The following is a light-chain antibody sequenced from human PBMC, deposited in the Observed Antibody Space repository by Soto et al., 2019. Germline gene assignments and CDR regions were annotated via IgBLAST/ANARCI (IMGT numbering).Light chain of an antibody. CDR3: QHYNNWPIT. CDR1: HRVSSY. J-gene: IGKJ5*01. V-gene: IGKV3-15*01. CDR2: ATS. Sequence: EIVMTQSPPTLYVSPGESATPSCRASHRVSSYLAWYQQKPGQAPRLLIYATSTRATGVPARVSGSGSGTEFALTISSLQSEDVAVYYCQHYNNWPITFGQGTRLEI.